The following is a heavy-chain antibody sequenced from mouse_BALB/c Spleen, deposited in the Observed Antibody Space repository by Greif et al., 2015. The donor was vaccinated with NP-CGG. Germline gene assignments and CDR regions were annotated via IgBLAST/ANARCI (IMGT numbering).Heavy chain of an antibody. CDR1: GYSFTSYW. V-gene: IGHV1-61*01. CDR2: IHPSDGET. Sequence: QVQLKESGAELVRPGASVKLSCKASGYSFTSYWMNWVKQRPGQGLEWIGMIHPSDGETMLNQKFKDKATLTVDKSSSTAYMQLSSPTSEDSAVYYCARYSNQAWFAYWGQGTLVTVSA. J-gene: IGHJ3*01. D-gene: IGHD4-1*01. CDR3: ARYSNQAWFAY.